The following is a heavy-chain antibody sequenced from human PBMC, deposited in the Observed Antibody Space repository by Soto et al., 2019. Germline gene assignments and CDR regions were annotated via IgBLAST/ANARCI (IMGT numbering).Heavy chain of an antibody. CDR3: AKGASTKVFAVNDY. D-gene: IGHD4-17*01. CDR1: GFTFDDYA. J-gene: IGHJ4*02. Sequence: EVQLVESGGGLVQPGRSLRLSCAASGFTFDDYAMHWVRQGPGKGLEWVSSISWNSGNLGYADSVKGRFTISRDNAKNSLYLPMNSLRGEDTALYYCAKGASTKVFAVNDYWGQGTLVTVSS. V-gene: IGHV3-9*01. CDR2: ISWNSGNL.